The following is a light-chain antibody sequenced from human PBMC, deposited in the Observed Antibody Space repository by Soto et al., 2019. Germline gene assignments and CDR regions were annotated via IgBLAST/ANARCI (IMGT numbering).Light chain of an antibody. CDR2: GAS. V-gene: IGKV3-15*01. CDR3: QQYKNWPPWT. J-gene: IGKJ1*01. CDR1: QSVGYD. Sequence: EIVMTQSPATLSVSPGERATLSCRASQSVGYDLAWYQQKPGQAPRLLIHGASTRATGIPARFSGSGSGTQFTLTISSLQSEDFAVYYWQQYKNWPPWTFGQGTKVEIK.